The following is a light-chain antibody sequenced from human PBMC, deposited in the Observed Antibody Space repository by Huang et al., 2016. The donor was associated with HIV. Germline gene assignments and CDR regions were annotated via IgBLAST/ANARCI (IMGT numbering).Light chain of an antibody. CDR2: LGS. CDR1: QSLLQSNKYNY. Sequence: EIVMTQSPLSLAVTPVEPASISCRSSQSLLQSNKYNYLDWYLQKPGQSPQLLIYLGSNRASGVPGRFSGSGSGTDFTLEISRVEAEDVGVYYCMQALQSGYTFGQGTRLEIK. J-gene: IGKJ2*01. V-gene: IGKV2-28*01. CDR3: MQALQSGYT.